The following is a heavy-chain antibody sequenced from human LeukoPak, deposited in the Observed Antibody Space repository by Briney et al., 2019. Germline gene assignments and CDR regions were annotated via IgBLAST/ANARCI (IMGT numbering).Heavy chain of an antibody. CDR2: IYYSGST. D-gene: IGHD4-17*01. V-gene: IGHV4-59*01. CDR3: ARDYGDQGWFDP. J-gene: IGHJ5*02. Sequence: SETLSLTCTVSGGSISSYYWSWIRQPPGKGLEWIGYIYYSGSTNYNPSLQSRVTISVDTSKNQFSLKLSSVTAADTAVYYCARDYGDQGWFDPWGQGTLVTVSS. CDR1: GGSISSYY.